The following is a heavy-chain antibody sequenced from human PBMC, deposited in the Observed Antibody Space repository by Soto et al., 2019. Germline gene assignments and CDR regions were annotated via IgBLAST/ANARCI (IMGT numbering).Heavy chain of an antibody. Sequence: SETLSLTCTVSGGSISSYYWSWIRQPAGKGLEWIGRIYTSGSTNYNPSLKSRVTMSVDTSKNQFSLKLSSVTAADTAVYYCAKVLAAAGTHYYYYYGMDVWGQGTTVTVS. CDR1: GGSISSYY. CDR3: AKVLAAAGTHYYYYYGMDV. D-gene: IGHD6-13*01. V-gene: IGHV4-4*07. J-gene: IGHJ6*02. CDR2: IYTSGST.